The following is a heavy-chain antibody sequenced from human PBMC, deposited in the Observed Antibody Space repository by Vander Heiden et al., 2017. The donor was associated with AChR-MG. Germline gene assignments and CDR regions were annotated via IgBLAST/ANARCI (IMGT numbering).Heavy chain of an antibody. CDR1: GFDFNTNA. CDR3: AKDCSMVVGGMDV. Sequence: EVQLLESGGGLVQPGGSLRLSCAASGFDFNTNAMSWVRQAPGKRPEWVSTITDRGDVTNYADSVKGRFTMSRDNSKNTLYLQISSLRAEDTAVYYCAKDCSMVVGGMDVWGQGTTVTVSS. V-gene: IGHV3-23*01. CDR2: ITDRGDVT. J-gene: IGHJ6*02. D-gene: IGHD2-21*01.